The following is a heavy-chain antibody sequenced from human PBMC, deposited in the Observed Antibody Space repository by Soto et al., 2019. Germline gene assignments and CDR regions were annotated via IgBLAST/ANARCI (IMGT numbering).Heavy chain of an antibody. CDR2: IYYSGST. CDR3: ARNYDFWCGYSEDAFDI. V-gene: IGHV4-31*03. J-gene: IGHJ3*02. Sequence: QVQLQESGPGLVKPSQTLSLTCTVSGGSISSGGYYWSWIRQHPGKGLEWIGYIYYSGSTYYNPSLKSRVTISVDTSKNQFSLKLSSVTAADTAVYYCARNYDFWCGYSEDAFDIWGQGTMVTVSS. D-gene: IGHD3-3*01. CDR1: GGSISSGGYY.